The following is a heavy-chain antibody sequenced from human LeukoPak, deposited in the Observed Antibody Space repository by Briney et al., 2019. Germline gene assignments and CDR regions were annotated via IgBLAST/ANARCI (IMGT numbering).Heavy chain of an antibody. CDR1: GLTFSSYA. J-gene: IGHJ6*02. D-gene: IGHD5-12*01. V-gene: IGHV3-23*01. Sequence: GGSLRLSCAASGLTFSSYAMSWVRQAPGKGLEWVSAISGSGGSTYYADSVKGRFTISRDNSKNTLYLQMNSLRAEDTAVYYCAKDSGYDPNSYYYYGMDVWGQGTTVTVSS. CDR3: AKDSGYDPNSYYYYGMDV. CDR2: ISGSGGST.